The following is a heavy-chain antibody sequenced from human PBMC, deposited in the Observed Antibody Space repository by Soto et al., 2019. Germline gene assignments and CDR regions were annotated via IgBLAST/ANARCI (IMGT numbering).Heavy chain of an antibody. Sequence: QPGGSLRLSCAASGFTFSSYAMHWVRQAPGKGLEWVAVISYDGSNKYYADSVKGRFTISRDNSKNTLYLQMNSLRAEDTAVYYCARDLVDFDFWSGYPQTDGYLSGMDVWGQGTTVTVSS. CDR3: ARDLVDFDFWSGYPQTDGYLSGMDV. V-gene: IGHV3-30-3*01. J-gene: IGHJ6*02. D-gene: IGHD3-3*01. CDR1: GFTFSSYA. CDR2: ISYDGSNK.